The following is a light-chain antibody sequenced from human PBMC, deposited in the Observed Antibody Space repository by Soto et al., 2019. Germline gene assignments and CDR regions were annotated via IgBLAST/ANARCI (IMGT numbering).Light chain of an antibody. CDR3: QQSFNSPPT. Sequence: DVQMTQSPSSLSASVGDRVTITCRASQNLNRHLNWYQHKPGKAPVFLIYAASSLQSGVPSRFSGSGSGPNFTLSISGLQPEDFASYFCQQSFNSPPTFGQGTTVDIK. CDR2: AAS. V-gene: IGKV1-39*01. CDR1: QNLNRH. J-gene: IGKJ1*01.